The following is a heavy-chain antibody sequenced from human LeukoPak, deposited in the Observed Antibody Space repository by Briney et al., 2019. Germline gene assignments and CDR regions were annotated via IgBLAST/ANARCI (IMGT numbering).Heavy chain of an antibody. J-gene: IGHJ4*02. CDR3: ARGRGGYYDSSGYYYGFDY. D-gene: IGHD3-22*01. CDR2: INHSGST. CDR1: GFTFSSYA. Sequence: GSLRLSCAASGFTFSSYAMSWIRQPPGKGLEWIGEINHSGSTNCNPSLKSRVTISVDTSKNQFSLKLSSVTAADTAVYYCARGRGGYYDSSGYYYGFDYWGQGTLVTVSS. V-gene: IGHV4-34*01.